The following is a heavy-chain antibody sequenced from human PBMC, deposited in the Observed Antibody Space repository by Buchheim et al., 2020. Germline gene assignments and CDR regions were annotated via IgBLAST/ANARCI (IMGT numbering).Heavy chain of an antibody. CDR1: GDSVSPYY. CDR3: TRDSSIDVAFVY. J-gene: IGHJ4*01. Sequence: VQLQESGPGLVEASETLSLTCTVSGDSVSPYYWNWVRQSPGKGLEWIGNIFYGGSTTYYPSPKSRVTMSVDTSKNQFSLKLMSVTAADTAVYYCTRDSSIDVAFVYWGRGTL. D-gene: IGHD2-2*01. CDR2: IFYGGST. V-gene: IGHV4-59*02.